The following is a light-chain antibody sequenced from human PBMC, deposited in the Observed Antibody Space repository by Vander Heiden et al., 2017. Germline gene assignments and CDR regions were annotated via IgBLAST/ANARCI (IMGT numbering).Light chain of an antibody. CDR1: KSILYTFNNKNS. V-gene: IGKV4-1*01. CDR3: QQYYSNPFT. J-gene: IGKJ3*01. CDR2: WAS. Sequence: DVVMTQSPDFLAVSLGARATTNCKYSKSILYTFNNKNSLAWYQQKPGQPPKLLIYWASTRESGVPDRFSGSGSGTDFTLTISSLQAEDVAVYYCQQYYSNPFTFGPGTKVDIK.